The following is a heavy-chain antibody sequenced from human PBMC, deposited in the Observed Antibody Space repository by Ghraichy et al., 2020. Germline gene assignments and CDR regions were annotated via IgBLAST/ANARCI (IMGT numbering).Heavy chain of an antibody. CDR2: IYYSGST. CDR1: GGSISSYY. D-gene: IGHD6-19*01. Sequence: SETLSLTCTVSGGSISSYYWSWIRQPPGKGLEWIGYIYYSGSTNYNPSLKSRVTISVDTSKNQFSLKLSSVTAADTAVYYCARETVAAGGGFDYWGQGTLVTVSS. J-gene: IGHJ4*02. V-gene: IGHV4-59*01. CDR3: ARETVAAGGGFDY.